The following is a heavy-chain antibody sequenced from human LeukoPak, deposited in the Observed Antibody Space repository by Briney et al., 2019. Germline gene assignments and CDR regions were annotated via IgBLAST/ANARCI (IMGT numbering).Heavy chain of an antibody. CDR1: GYSFTSYW. D-gene: IGHD3-10*01. CDR2: IYPGDSDT. J-gene: IGHJ4*02. CDR3: ARASVVRGVLVYFDY. V-gene: IGHV5-51*01. Sequence: GESLKISCKGSGYSFTSYWIGWVRQMPGKGLEWMGIIYPGDSDTRYSPSFQGQVTISADKSISTAYLQWSSLKASDTAMYYCARASVVRGVLVYFDYWGQGTLVTVSS.